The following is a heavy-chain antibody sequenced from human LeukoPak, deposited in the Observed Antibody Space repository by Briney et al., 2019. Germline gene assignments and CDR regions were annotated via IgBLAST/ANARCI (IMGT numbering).Heavy chain of an antibody. V-gene: IGHV3-7*01. CDR2: IKQDGSEK. Sequence: PGGSLRLSCAASGFTFTSYWMSWVRQAPGKGLEWVANIKQDGSEKYYVDSVKGRFTISRDNAKNSLYLQMNSLSAEDTAVYYCARAHITYDSSGYYYVDWFDPWGQGTLVTVSS. CDR1: GFTFTSYW. CDR3: ARAHITYDSSGYYYVDWFDP. D-gene: IGHD3-22*01. J-gene: IGHJ5*02.